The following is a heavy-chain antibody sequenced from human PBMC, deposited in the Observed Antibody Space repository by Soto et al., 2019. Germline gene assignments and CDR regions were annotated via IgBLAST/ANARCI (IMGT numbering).Heavy chain of an antibody. D-gene: IGHD3-10*01. J-gene: IGHJ6*02. Sequence: EVQLVETGGGLIQPGGSLRLTCDASGFTVATNYMSWVRQAPGKGLEWVSLINSAGTPYYADSVNGRFTVSRDTSKNTLYLQMSSLRVDDTAVYFCAREKSTMIRGVRYGMDVWSQGTTVTVSS. V-gene: IGHV3-53*02. CDR3: AREKSTMIRGVRYGMDV. CDR1: GFTVATNY. CDR2: INSAGTP.